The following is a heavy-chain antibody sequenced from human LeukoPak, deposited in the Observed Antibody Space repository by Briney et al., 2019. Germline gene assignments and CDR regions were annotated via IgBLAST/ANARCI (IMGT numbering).Heavy chain of an antibody. CDR2: IYSGGST. D-gene: IGHD2-15*01. J-gene: IGHJ6*02. CDR1: GFTFSDYY. CDR3: AREGGVGYGMDV. Sequence: GGSLRLSCAASGFTFSDYYMSWVRQAPGRGLEWVSVIYSGGSTYYADSVKGRFTISRDNSKNTLYLQMNSLRAEDTAVYYCAREGGVGYGMDVWGQGTTVTVSS. V-gene: IGHV3-66*01.